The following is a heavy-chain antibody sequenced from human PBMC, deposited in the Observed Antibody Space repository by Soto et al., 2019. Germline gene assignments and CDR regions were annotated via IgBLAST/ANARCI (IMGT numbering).Heavy chain of an antibody. Sequence: QVHLVQSGAEVKKPGASVKVSCKGSGYAFTTYGITWVRQAPGQGLEWMGWISAHNGNTNYAQKLQGRVTVTRDTSTRTAYMKLRRLSSDDTAVYYCARGRYGDYWGQGDLVNVSS. D-gene: IGHD1-1*01. J-gene: IGHJ4*02. CDR1: GYAFTTYG. CDR3: ARGRYGDY. CDR2: ISAHNGNT. V-gene: IGHV1-18*01.